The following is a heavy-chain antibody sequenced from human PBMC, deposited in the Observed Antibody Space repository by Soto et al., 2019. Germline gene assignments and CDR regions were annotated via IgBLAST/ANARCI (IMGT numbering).Heavy chain of an antibody. V-gene: IGHV4-34*01. CDR3: AREDILSTIFGVVITYFDY. J-gene: IGHJ4*02. CDR1: GGSFSGYY. Sequence: PSETLSLTCAVDGGSFSGYYWSWVRQPPGIGLEWIGDINHNGVTNYNPSLKSRVTISVDTSKNQFSLKLSSVTAADTAVYYCAREDILSTIFGVVITYFDYWGQGTLVTVSS. D-gene: IGHD3-3*01. CDR2: INHNGVT.